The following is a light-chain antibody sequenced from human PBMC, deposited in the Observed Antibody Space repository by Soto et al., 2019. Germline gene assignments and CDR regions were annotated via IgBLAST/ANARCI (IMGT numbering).Light chain of an antibody. J-gene: IGKJ4*02. Sequence: DIQMTQSPSSVSASAGDRVTISCRASQGISSWLAWYQQKPGKAPKLLIYAASSMKSGIPSRFSGSGSGTDFTLTISSLQSEDFATYYCQQSNRCPCTFGRGTKVEIK. CDR3: QQSNRCPCT. CDR2: AAS. V-gene: IGKV1-12*02. CDR1: QGISSW.